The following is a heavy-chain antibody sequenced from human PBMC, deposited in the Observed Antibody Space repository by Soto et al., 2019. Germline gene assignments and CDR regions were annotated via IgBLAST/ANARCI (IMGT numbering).Heavy chain of an antibody. D-gene: IGHD1-26*01. J-gene: IGHJ4*02. V-gene: IGHV3-64*01. Sequence: GGSLRLSCAASGFTISNYAMHWVRQAPGKGLDYVSGISPDGGSTYYANSVRGRFTISRDSSKSTLFLQMGSLRAEDLAVYYCARGQTWAHFDYWGQGTLVTVSS. CDR3: ARGQTWAHFDY. CDR2: ISPDGGST. CDR1: GFTISNYA.